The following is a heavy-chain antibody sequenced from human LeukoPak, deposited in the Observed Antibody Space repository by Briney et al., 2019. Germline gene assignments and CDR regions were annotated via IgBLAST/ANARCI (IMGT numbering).Heavy chain of an antibody. D-gene: IGHD3-3*01. CDR2: IYYSGST. V-gene: IGHV4-59*01. CDR3: ARGFGVAKNGMDV. Sequence: SETLSLTCAVYGGSFSSYYWSWIRQPPGKGLEWIGYIYYSGSTNYNPSLKSRVTISVDTSKTQFSLKLNSVTAADTAVYYCARGFGVAKNGMDVWGQGTTVTVSS. CDR1: GGSFSSYY. J-gene: IGHJ6*02.